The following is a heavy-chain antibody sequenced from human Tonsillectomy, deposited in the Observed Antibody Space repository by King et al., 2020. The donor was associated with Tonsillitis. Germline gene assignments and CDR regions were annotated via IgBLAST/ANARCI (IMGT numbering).Heavy chain of an antibody. CDR3: AKDLGDCYDSSCYFDY. Sequence: VQLVESGGGVAQPGRSLRLSCAASGFPFNNYDMHWVRQAPGKGLEWVAVISYDESNKYYVDSVKGRFTISRDNSKNTLYLQMNSLSAEDTAVYYCAKDLGDCYDSSCYFDYWGQGTLVTVSS. CDR1: GFPFNNYD. CDR2: ISYDESNK. D-gene: IGHD3-22*01. V-gene: IGHV3-30*18. J-gene: IGHJ4*02.